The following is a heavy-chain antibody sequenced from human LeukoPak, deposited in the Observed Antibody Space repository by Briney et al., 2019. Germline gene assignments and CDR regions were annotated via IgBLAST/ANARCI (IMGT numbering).Heavy chain of an antibody. D-gene: IGHD2-15*01. CDR2: ISFSGGLT. CDR3: AKITEYCSGGSCYTGDY. J-gene: IGHJ4*02. V-gene: IGHV3-23*01. CDR1: GFTFRHYA. Sequence: PGGSLRLSYLASGFTFRHYAMNWVRQAPGKGLEWVSAISFSGGLTYYADSVKGRFTISRDNSKNTLYLEMNSLRAEDTAVYYCAKITEYCSGGSCYTGDYWGQGTLVTVSS.